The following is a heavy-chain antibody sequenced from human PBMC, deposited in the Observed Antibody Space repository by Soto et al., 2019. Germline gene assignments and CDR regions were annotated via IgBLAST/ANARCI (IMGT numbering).Heavy chain of an antibody. CDR1: GFTFGDYA. Sequence: PGGSLRLSCTASGFTFGDYAMSWVRQAPGKGLEWGGFIRSKAYGGTTEYAASVKGRFTISRDDSKSIAYLQMNSLKTEDTAVYYCNVEGITIDGVVSWSHAWGQGTLGTVSS. D-gene: IGHD3-3*01. CDR2: IRSKAYGGTT. V-gene: IGHV3-49*04. CDR3: NVEGITIDGVVSWSHA. J-gene: IGHJ1*01.